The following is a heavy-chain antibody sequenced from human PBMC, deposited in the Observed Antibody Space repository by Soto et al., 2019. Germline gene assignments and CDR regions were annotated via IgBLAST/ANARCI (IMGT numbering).Heavy chain of an antibody. CDR2: INPNSGAT. J-gene: IGHJ6*02. V-gene: IGHV1-46*04. Sequence: QEQLVQSGAEAKEPGASLKVSCKASGDTFTTNYIHWVRQAPGQGLEWMGRINPNSGATLYAQKSQGRLSLTTDTSTSTVYMDLNSLNSEDSAVYYCASRALCDMDVWGQGTTVTVSS. CDR3: ASRALCDMDV. CDR1: GDTFTTNY. D-gene: IGHD2-21*01.